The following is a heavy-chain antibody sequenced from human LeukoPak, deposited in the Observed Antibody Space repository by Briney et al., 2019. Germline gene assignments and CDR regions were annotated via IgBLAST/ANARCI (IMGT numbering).Heavy chain of an antibody. Sequence: GGALRLFCAASGCTFRDYYMSWIRQAPGEGLEGGSYITTTYSNTYYADSVKGRFTISRDNAKNSFYLQMNSLRAEDTAVYYCARMLYSSGWYYFDYWGQGTLVTVSS. CDR2: ITTTYSNT. CDR1: GCTFRDYY. V-gene: IGHV3-11*01. J-gene: IGHJ4*02. CDR3: ARMLYSSGWYYFDY. D-gene: IGHD6-19*01.